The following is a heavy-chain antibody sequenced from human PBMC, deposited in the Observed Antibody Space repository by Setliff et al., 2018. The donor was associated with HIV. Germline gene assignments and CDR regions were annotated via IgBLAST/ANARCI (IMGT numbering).Heavy chain of an antibody. CDR2: ISGNGGNT. CDR1: GFTFSDYY. V-gene: IGHV3-64*04. D-gene: IGHD3-3*02. J-gene: IGHJ6*02. Sequence: PGGSLRLSCAASGFTFSDYYMTWIRQAPGKGLEYVSAISGNGGNTYYTDSVKGRFTISRDNAKNSLYLQMDSLRVEDTTVYYCTRKLAPGHGMDVWGQGTTVTVSS. CDR3: TRKLAPGHGMDV.